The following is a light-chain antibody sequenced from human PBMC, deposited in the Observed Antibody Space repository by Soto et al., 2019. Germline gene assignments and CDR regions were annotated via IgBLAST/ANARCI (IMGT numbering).Light chain of an antibody. J-gene: IGKJ5*01. CDR2: AAS. Sequence: IQLTQSPSSPSASVGDRVTITCRAGQSIFSSLNWYQQTPGKAPTLLVYAASSLQSGVPSRFRGIGYGTDFFLTITSLQTEDFATYYGQQSSNSPPITFCQGTRLEIK. CDR1: QSIFSS. CDR3: QQSSNSPPIT. V-gene: IGKV1-39*01.